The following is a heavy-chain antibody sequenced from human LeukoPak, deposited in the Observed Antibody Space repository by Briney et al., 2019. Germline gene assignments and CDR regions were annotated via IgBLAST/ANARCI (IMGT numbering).Heavy chain of an antibody. V-gene: IGHV4-59*01. CDR2: IYYSGST. J-gene: IGHJ6*02. CDR1: GGSISSYY. Sequence: SETLSLTCTVSGGSISSYYWSWIRQPPGKGLEWIGYIYYSGSTNYNPSLKSRVTISVDTSKNQFSLKLSSVTAADTAVYYCARDLSSGWYYYGMDVWGQGTTVTVSS. CDR3: ARDLSSGWYYYGMDV. D-gene: IGHD6-19*01.